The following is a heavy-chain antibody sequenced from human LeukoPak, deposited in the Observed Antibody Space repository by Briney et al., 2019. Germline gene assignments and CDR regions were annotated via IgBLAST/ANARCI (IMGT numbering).Heavy chain of an antibody. D-gene: IGHD3-22*01. V-gene: IGHV3-48*03. Sequence: PGGSLRLSCAASGFTFSSYEMNWVRQAPGKGLEWVSYISSSGSTIYYADSVKGRFTISRDNAKNSLYLQMNSLRAEDTAVYYCARSSYDSSGWNLDYWGQGTLVTVSS. J-gene: IGHJ4*02. CDR3: ARSSYDSSGWNLDY. CDR1: GFTFSSYE. CDR2: ISSSGSTI.